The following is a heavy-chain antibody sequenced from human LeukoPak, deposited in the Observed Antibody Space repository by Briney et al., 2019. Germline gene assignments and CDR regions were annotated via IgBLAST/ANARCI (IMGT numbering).Heavy chain of an antibody. V-gene: IGHV3-21*01. CDR2: FGTRSTSI. CDR1: GFTFSGYN. CDR3: AREVSEGFDF. J-gene: IGHJ4*02. Sequence: GGSLRLSCTASGFTFSGYNMNWIRQAPGKGLEWVSSFGTRSTSIYHAGSVKGRFAISRDNAKNSLYLQMNSLRAEDTALYYCAREVSEGFDFWGQGTLVTVSS. D-gene: IGHD3-22*01.